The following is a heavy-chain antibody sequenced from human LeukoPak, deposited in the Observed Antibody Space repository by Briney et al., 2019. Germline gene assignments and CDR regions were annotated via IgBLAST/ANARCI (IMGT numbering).Heavy chain of an antibody. V-gene: IGHV4-59*08. D-gene: IGHD3-22*01. Sequence: SETLSLTCTVSGGSISSYYWSWIRRPPGKGLEWIGYIYYSGSTNYNPSLKSRVTISVDTSKNQFSLKLSSVTAADTAVYYCARQDSSGYYPFDYWGQGTLVTVSS. CDR1: GGSISSYY. CDR3: ARQDSSGYYPFDY. CDR2: IYYSGST. J-gene: IGHJ4*02.